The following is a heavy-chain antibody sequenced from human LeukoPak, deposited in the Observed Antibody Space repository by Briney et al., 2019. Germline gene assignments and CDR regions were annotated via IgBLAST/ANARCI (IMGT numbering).Heavy chain of an antibody. J-gene: IGHJ6*02. D-gene: IGHD3-22*01. CDR2: IIPLLGIA. CDR3: ARFYYDSNAYYYGMDV. CDR1: GGTFSSYT. Sequence: SVKVSCKASGGTFSSYTIAWVRQAPGQGLEWMGRIIPLLGIAGYAQKFQGRVTITADESTTTAYMELSSLRSEDTAVYYCARFYYDSNAYYYGMDVWGQGTTVTVSS. V-gene: IGHV1-69*02.